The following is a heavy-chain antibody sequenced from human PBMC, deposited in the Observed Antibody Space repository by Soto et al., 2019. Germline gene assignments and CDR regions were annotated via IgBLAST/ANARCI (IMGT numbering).Heavy chain of an antibody. Sequence: QVQLQQWGAGLLKPSETLSLTCAVYGGSFSGYYWSWIRQPPGKGLEWIGEINHSGSTNYNPSLKSRVTISVDTSKNHFSLKLSSVTAADTAVYYCARELAAAGRTAFDYWGQGTLVTVSS. V-gene: IGHV4-34*01. CDR3: ARELAAAGRTAFDY. CDR1: GGSFSGYY. CDR2: INHSGST. D-gene: IGHD6-13*01. J-gene: IGHJ4*02.